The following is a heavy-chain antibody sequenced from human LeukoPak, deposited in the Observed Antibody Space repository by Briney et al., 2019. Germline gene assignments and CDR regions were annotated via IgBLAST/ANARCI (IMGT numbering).Heavy chain of an antibody. CDR2: INAGNGNT. V-gene: IGHV1-3*01. Sequence: ASVKVSCKASGYTFTSYAMHWVRQAPRQRLEWMGWINAGNGNTKYSQKFQGRVTITRDTSASTAYMELSSLRSEDTAVYYCARDSSTFRYYYDSSGYYYYWGQGTLVTVSS. D-gene: IGHD3-22*01. CDR1: GYTFTSYA. J-gene: IGHJ4*02. CDR3: ARDSSTFRYYYDSSGYYYY.